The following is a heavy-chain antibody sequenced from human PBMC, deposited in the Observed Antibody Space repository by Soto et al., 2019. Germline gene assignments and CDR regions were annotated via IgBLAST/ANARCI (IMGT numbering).Heavy chain of an antibody. CDR2: ISDTGGPT. J-gene: IGHJ4*02. CDR1: GFTFSACA. V-gene: IGHV3-23*01. Sequence: EVQLLESGGGSVQPGGSLRLSCGASGFTFSACAMTWVRQAPGKGLEWVSTISDTGGPTYYADSVKGRFTISGDNSKSTLYLQMNSLSADDTGIYYCVRPPLGRCSSWYFAGYWGQGTLVTVSS. D-gene: IGHD6-13*01. CDR3: VRPPLGRCSSWYFAGY.